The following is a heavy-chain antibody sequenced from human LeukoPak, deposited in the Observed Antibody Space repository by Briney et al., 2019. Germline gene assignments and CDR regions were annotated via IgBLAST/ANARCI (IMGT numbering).Heavy chain of an antibody. V-gene: IGHV1-24*01. Sequence: ASVKVSCKVSGYTLTELSMHWVRQAPGKGLEWMGGFDPEDGETIYAQKFQGRVTMTEDTSTDTAYMELSSLRSEDTAVYYCATAPITMIVASLWGYWGQGTLVTVSS. CDR1: GYTLTELS. CDR3: ATAPITMIVASLWGY. D-gene: IGHD3-22*01. J-gene: IGHJ4*02. CDR2: FDPEDGET.